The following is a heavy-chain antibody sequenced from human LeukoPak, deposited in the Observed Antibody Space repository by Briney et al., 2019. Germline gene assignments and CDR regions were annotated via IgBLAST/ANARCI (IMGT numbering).Heavy chain of an antibody. CDR2: MNPNSDNT. V-gene: IGHV1-8*01. D-gene: IGHD3-10*01. Sequence: ASVKVSCRASGYTFTSYDINWVRQATGQGLEWMGWMNPNSDNTGYAQKFQGRVTMTRNTSISTAYMELSSLRSEDTAVYYCARTMVRGVISAYDYGMDVWGQGTTVTVSS. J-gene: IGHJ6*02. CDR1: GYTFTSYD. CDR3: ARTMVRGVISAYDYGMDV.